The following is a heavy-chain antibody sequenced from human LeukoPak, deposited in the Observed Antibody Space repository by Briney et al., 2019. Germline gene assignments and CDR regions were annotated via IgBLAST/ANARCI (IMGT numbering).Heavy chain of an antibody. CDR3: ARDLLGVASHP. Sequence: PGGSLRLSCAASGFTFRDSSMTWIRQAPGKGLGWVSYISTSGSNVYYADSVRGRFTISRDNAKNSLYLQMTSLRAEDTAVYYCARDLLGVASHPWGQGTLVTVSS. CDR1: GFTFRDSS. D-gene: IGHD3-3*01. CDR2: ISTSGSNV. J-gene: IGHJ5*02. V-gene: IGHV3-11*01.